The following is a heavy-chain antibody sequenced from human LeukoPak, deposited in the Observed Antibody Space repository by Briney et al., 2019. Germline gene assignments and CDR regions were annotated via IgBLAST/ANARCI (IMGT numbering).Heavy chain of an antibody. CDR1: GFTFSSYW. Sequence: GGSLRLSCAASGFTFSSYWMSWVRQAPGKGLEWVANIKPDGSEKYYVDSVKGGFTISRDNAKNSLYLQMNSLSAEDTAVYYCARARFYFDYWGQGTLVTVSS. V-gene: IGHV3-7*01. CDR3: ARARFYFDY. CDR2: IKPDGSEK. J-gene: IGHJ4*02.